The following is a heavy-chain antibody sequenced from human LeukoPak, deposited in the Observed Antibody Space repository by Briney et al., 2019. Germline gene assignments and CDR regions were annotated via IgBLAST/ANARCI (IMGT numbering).Heavy chain of an antibody. J-gene: IGHJ4*02. CDR1: GGTFSSYA. CDR3: ARGYCSGGSCYYYY. CDR2: IIPTLGIA. D-gene: IGHD2-15*01. Sequence: SVKVSCKASGGTFSSYAISWVRQAPGQGLEWMGRIIPTLGIANYAQKFQGRVTITADKSTSTAYMELSSLRSEDTAVYYCARGYCSGGSCYYYYWGQGTLVTVSS. V-gene: IGHV1-69*04.